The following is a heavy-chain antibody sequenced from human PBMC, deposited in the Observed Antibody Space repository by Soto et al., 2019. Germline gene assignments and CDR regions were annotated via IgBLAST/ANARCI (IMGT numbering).Heavy chain of an antibody. J-gene: IGHJ4*02. V-gene: IGHV1-8*01. CDR2: MNPNSGNT. D-gene: IGHD3-10*01. CDR3: ARAPITMIRGLLSLGY. CDR1: GYIFTNYD. Sequence: ASVKVSCKASGYIFTNYDSNWVRQATGQGIEWMGWMNPNSGNTGYAQKFQGRVTMTRNTSINTAYMELSSLKSEDTAVYYCARAPITMIRGLLSLGYWGQGTPVTVSS.